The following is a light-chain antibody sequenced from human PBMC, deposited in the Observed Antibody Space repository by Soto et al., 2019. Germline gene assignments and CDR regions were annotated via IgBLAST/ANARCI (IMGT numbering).Light chain of an antibody. V-gene: IGKV3-20*01. Sequence: IVLPQSPDTLSLSPGERATLSCRASQTFSNSFLSWFQQIPGQAPRLLIYGASMRATGIPDRFSGSGSGTDFTLTISRLEPEDFAVYYCQQCGSSSTFGQGTRLEIK. CDR2: GAS. CDR1: QTFSNSF. CDR3: QQCGSSST. J-gene: IGKJ5*01.